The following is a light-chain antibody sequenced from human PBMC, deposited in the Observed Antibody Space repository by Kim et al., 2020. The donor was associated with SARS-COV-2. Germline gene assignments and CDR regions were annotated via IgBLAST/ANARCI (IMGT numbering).Light chain of an antibody. J-gene: IGLJ3*02. Sequence: SSELTQDPAVSVALGQTVRITCQGDSLRSYYASWYQQKPGQAPVLVIYGKNNRPSGIPDRFSGSSSGNTASLTIPGAQAEDEADYYFNSRDSSGNHWVFG. CDR2: GKN. V-gene: IGLV3-19*01. CDR3: NSRDSSGNHWV. CDR1: SLRSYY.